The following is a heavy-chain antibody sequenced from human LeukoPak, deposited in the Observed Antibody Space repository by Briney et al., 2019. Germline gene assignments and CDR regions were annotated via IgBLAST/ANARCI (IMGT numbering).Heavy chain of an antibody. D-gene: IGHD5-18*01. CDR1: GFTFSSYW. Sequence: GGSLRLFCAACGFTFSSYWMIGVRQAPGKGLEWVANIKQDGSEKYYVDSVKGRFTISRDNAKNSLYLQMNSLRAEDTAVYYCARGSGYSYGYSTWGQGTLVTVSS. CDR2: IKQDGSEK. V-gene: IGHV3-7*01. CDR3: ARGSGYSYGYST. J-gene: IGHJ5*02.